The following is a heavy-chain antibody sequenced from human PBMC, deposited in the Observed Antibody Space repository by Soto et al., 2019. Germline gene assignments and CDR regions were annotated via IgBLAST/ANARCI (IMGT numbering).Heavy chain of an antibody. CDR1: GYSFASYW. J-gene: IGHJ6*02. D-gene: IGHD3-10*01. CDR3: ARQRAVYIRPYYYFYSMDV. V-gene: IGHV5-51*01. Sequence: PGESLKISCRGFGYSFASYWIAWVRQMPGKGLEWMGIIYPDDSDTRYSPSFQGQVTISADKSITTAYLQWNGLRASDTAIYYCARQRAVYIRPYYYFYSMDVWGQGTTVTVS. CDR2: IYPDDSDT.